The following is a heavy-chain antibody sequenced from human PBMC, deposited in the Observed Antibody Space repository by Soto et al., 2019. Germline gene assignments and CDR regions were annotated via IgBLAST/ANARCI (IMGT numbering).Heavy chain of an antibody. V-gene: IGHV3-21*01. Sequence: EVQLVESGGGLVKPGGSLRLSCAASGFTFTRYSMNWVRQAPGKGLEWVSSISSTTNYIYYADSMKGRFTVSRDNAKNSAYLDMNSLSAEDTAVYYCARESEDLTSNFDYWGQGTLVTVSS. CDR1: GFTFTRYS. CDR2: ISSTTNYI. CDR3: ARESEDLTSNFDY. J-gene: IGHJ4*02.